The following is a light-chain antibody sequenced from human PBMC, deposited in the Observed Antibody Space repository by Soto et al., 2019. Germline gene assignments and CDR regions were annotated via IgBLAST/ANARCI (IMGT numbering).Light chain of an antibody. CDR1: QSISSY. CDR3: LQHNSYPPTWT. J-gene: IGKJ1*01. Sequence: DIQMTQSPSSLSASVGDRVTITCRASQSISSYLNWYQQKPGKAPKLLIYAASSLQSGVPSRFSGSGSGTDFTLTISSLQPEDFATYYCLQHNSYPPTWTFGQGTKVEIK. V-gene: IGKV1-39*01. CDR2: AAS.